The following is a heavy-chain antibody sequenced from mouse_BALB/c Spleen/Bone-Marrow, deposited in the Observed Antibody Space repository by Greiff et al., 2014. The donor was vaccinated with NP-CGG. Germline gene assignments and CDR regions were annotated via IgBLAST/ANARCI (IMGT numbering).Heavy chain of an antibody. J-gene: IGHJ4*01. CDR2: VNPNNGGT. D-gene: IGHD1-2*01. CDR1: GYTFTEYT. V-gene: IGHV1-18*01. Sequence: VQLQQSGPELVKPGASVKISCKTSGYTFTEYTMHWVKQSHGKSLEWIGGVNPNNGGTIYNQKFKGEATLTVDKSSSTAYMELRSLTSEDSAVYYCARKDYGYNYVMDYWGQGTSVTVSS. CDR3: ARKDYGYNYVMDY.